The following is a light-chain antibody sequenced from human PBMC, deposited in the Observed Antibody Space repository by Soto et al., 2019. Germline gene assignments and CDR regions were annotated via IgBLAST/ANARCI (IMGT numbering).Light chain of an antibody. CDR2: RAS. J-gene: IGKJ5*01. CDR1: QSVNSR. CDR3: QHYGRSPIT. Sequence: EIVLTQSPGTLSLSPGETATLSCRASQSVNSRLAWYQHKPGQAPRLLISRASSMSTGIPDRFSGSGSATDFTLTISRLEPEDFALYYCQHYGRSPITFGQGTRLEIK. V-gene: IGKV3-20*01.